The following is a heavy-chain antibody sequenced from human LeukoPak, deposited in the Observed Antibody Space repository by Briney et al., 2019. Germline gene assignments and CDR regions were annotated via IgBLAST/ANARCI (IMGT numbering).Heavy chain of an antibody. Sequence: GGSLRLSCAASGFTFSSYDMHWVRQATGKGLEWVSAIGTAGDTYYPGSVKGRFTISRENAKNSLYLQMNSLRAGDTAMYYCARSPVLGYYMDVWGKGTTVTVSS. CDR2: IGTAGDT. CDR3: ARSPVLGYYMDV. V-gene: IGHV3-13*01. J-gene: IGHJ6*03. CDR1: GFTFSSYD. D-gene: IGHD7-27*01.